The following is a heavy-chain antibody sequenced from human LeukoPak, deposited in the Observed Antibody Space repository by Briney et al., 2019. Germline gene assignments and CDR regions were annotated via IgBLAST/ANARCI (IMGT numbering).Heavy chain of an antibody. V-gene: IGHV3-64*01. CDR2: ISIKVGST. Sequence: GGSLRLSCAASGVTFSSYAMHCVRHAPGGGLGYVLSISIKVGSTYYTNSVKGRFTISRDNSKNSLCLQMGSLRAEDMAVYYCASPGPGVGAPWAFDIWGQGTMVTVSS. D-gene: IGHD1-26*01. CDR1: GVTFSSYA. J-gene: IGHJ3*02. CDR3: ASPGPGVGAPWAFDI.